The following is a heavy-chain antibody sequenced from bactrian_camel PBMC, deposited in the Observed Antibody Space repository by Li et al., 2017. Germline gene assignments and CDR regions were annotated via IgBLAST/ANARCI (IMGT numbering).Heavy chain of an antibody. V-gene: IGHV3S40*01. D-gene: IGHD6*01. J-gene: IGHJ7*01. Sequence: VQLVESGGGLVQPGGSLRLSCTASGVTFSDNTWSWVRQAPGKGLEWVSGIGLSITYYSDSVKGRFTISRDDAKNTVYLRMNSLKSEDTALYYCATSMQYGGRSDPTGYGMDYWGKGTQVTVS. CDR1: GVTFSDNT. CDR2: IGLSIT.